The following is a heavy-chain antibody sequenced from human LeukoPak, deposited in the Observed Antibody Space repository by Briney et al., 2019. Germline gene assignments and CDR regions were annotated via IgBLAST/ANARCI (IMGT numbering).Heavy chain of an antibody. Sequence: ASVKVSCKASGGTFSSYAISWVRQAPGQGLEWMGGIIPIFGTANYAQKFQGRVTITADESTSTAYMELSSLRSEDTAVYYCTSSLPHEYFDWLNVFDYWGQGTPVTISS. CDR1: GGTFSSYA. CDR3: TSSLPHEYFDWLNVFDY. J-gene: IGHJ4*02. D-gene: IGHD3-9*01. V-gene: IGHV1-69*13. CDR2: IIPIFGTA.